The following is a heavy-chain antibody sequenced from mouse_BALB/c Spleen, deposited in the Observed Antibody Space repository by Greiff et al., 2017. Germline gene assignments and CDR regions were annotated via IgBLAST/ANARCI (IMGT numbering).Heavy chain of an antibody. D-gene: IGHD2-4*01. V-gene: IGHV5-17*02. J-gene: IGHJ3*01. CDR3: ARGDYDFAY. CDR2: ISSGSSTI. Sequence: EVQVVESGGGLVQPGGSRKLSCAASGFTFSSFGMHWVRQAPEKGLEWVAYISSGSSTIYYADKVKGRFTISRDNPKNTLFLQMTSLRSEDTAMYYCARGDYDFAYWGQGTLVTVSA. CDR1: GFTFSSFG.